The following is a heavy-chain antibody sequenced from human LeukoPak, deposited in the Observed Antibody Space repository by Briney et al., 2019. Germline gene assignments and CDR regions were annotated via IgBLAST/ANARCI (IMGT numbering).Heavy chain of an antibody. D-gene: IGHD2-15*01. Sequence: ETLSLTCTVSGGSISSGPYYWGWIRQPPGKGLEWVSGISGSGGSTYYADSVKGRFTISRDNSKKTLYLQMNSLRAEDTAVYYCAKGPVVTFDIWGQGTMVTVSS. CDR1: GGSISSGPYY. V-gene: IGHV3-23*01. CDR2: ISGSGGST. J-gene: IGHJ3*02. CDR3: AKGPVVTFDI.